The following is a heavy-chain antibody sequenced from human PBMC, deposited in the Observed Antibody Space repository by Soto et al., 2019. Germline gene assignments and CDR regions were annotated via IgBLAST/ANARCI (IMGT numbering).Heavy chain of an antibody. CDR2: ISAYNGNT. CDR1: GYTFTSYG. V-gene: IGHV1-18*01. CDR3: ASNPRVAAAGTWWYFDL. D-gene: IGHD6-13*01. J-gene: IGHJ2*01. Sequence: ASVKVSCRASGYTFTSYGISWVRQAPGQGLEWMGWISAYNGNTNYAQKLQGRVTMTTDTSTSTAYMELRSLRSDDTAVYYCASNPRVAAAGTWWYFDLWGRGTLVNVS.